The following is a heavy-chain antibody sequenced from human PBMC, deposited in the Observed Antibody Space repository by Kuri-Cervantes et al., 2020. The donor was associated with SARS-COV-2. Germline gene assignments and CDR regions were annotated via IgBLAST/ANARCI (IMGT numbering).Heavy chain of an antibody. J-gene: IGHJ4*02. CDR2: ISGSGSNT. CDR1: GFTFGDYA. Sequence: GESLKISCVGSGFTFGDYAMSWVRQSPGKGLEWVSAISGSGSNTYYADSVKGRFIISRDNSKNTLYLQMDSLRADDTAVYYCARDKRGITMVRGDLNYWGQGTLVTVSS. D-gene: IGHD3-10*01. CDR3: ARDKRGITMVRGDLNY. V-gene: IGHV3-23*01.